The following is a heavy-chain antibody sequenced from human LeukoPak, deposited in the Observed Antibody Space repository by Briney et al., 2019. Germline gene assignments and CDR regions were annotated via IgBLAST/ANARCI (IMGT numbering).Heavy chain of an antibody. V-gene: IGHV1-69*06. J-gene: IGHJ4*02. Sequence: VASLKLSCKASGGTFSRYAMRWVRQAPGQGLEWMGGIVYIFGTENYTQKFQGRVTITADKSTNTAYMELSSLRPEAAAVYYVSSLGSYWGQGPLATVSS. CDR3: SSLGSY. CDR2: IVYIFGTE. CDR1: GGTFSRYA. D-gene: IGHD3-10*01.